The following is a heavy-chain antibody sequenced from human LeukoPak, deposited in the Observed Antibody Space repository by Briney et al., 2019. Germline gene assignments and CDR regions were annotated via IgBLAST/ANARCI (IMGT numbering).Heavy chain of an antibody. V-gene: IGHV3-23*01. Sequence: GGSLRLSCAASGFTFSSHAMTWVRQAPGKGLEWVSAISGSSGSTYYADSVKGRFTISRDNTKNTLSLQMASLRAEDTAGYYCAKRIAAAGPYFDSWGQGTLVTVSS. CDR2: ISGSSGST. CDR1: GFTFSSHA. D-gene: IGHD6-13*01. CDR3: AKRIAAAGPYFDS. J-gene: IGHJ4*02.